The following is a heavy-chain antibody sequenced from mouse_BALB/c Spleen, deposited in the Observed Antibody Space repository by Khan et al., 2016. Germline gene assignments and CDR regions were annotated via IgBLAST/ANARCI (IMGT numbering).Heavy chain of an antibody. D-gene: IGHD1-1*01. CDR1: GYTFTNYW. Sequence: VQLQESGAELVRPGTSVKISCKASGYTFTNYWLGWVKQRPGHGLEWIGDIYPGGGYTNDHEKFKGQATLTADTSSSTAYMQLSSLTSEESAVYFWARFYYGSSYWYFDVWGAGTTVTVSS. CDR3: ARFYYGSSYWYFDV. V-gene: IGHV1-63*02. J-gene: IGHJ1*01. CDR2: IYPGGGYT.